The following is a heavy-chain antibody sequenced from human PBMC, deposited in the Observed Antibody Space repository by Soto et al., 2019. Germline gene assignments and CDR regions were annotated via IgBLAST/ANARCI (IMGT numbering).Heavy chain of an antibody. CDR1: GGSISSYY. V-gene: IGHV4-59*01. J-gene: IGHJ6*03. CDR2: IYYSGST. Sequence: PSETLSLTCTVSGGSISSYYWSWIRQPPGKGLEWIGYIYYSGSTNYNPSLKSRVTISVDTSKNQFSLKLSSVTAADTAVYYCARGHPYDILTGYSYYYYMDAWGKGTTVTVSS. D-gene: IGHD3-9*01. CDR3: ARGHPYDILTGYSYYYYMDA.